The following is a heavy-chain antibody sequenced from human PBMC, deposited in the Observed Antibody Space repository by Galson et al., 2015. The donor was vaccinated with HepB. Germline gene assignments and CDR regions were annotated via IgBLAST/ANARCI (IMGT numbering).Heavy chain of an antibody. CDR3: ARDHGGPNDY. CDR1: GVTLSRYW. J-gene: IGHJ4*02. CDR2: INEDGSSR. D-gene: IGHD5-24*01. V-gene: IGHV3-74*01. Sequence: SLRLSCAASGVTLSRYWVHWVRQVPGKGLVWFARINEDGSSRAYADSVRGRFTISRDNAKNMLYLEMNSLRAEDTAVYYCARDHGGPNDYWGQGTLVTVSS.